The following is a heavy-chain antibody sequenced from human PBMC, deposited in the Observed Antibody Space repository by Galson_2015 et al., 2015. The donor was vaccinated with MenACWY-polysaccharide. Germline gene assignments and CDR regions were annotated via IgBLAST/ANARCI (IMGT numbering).Heavy chain of an antibody. D-gene: IGHD4-17*01. Sequence: SVKVSCKASGYTFTSYGISWVRQAPGQGLEWMGWISVYNGNTKYAQTLQGRVTMTTDTSTSTAYMELRSLRSDDTAVYYCARDFLSTVTTRPGYWGQGTLVTVSS. CDR2: ISVYNGNT. V-gene: IGHV1-18*01. CDR3: ARDFLSTVTTRPGY. CDR1: GYTFTSYG. J-gene: IGHJ4*02.